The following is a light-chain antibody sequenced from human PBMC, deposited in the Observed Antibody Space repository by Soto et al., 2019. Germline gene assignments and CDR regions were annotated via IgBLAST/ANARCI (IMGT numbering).Light chain of an antibody. CDR2: EVN. J-gene: IGLJ2*01. CDR1: SSDVGGYNY. V-gene: IGLV2-8*01. Sequence: QSALTQPPSASGSPGQSVTISCTGTSSDVGGYNYVSWYQQHPGKAPKLMIYEVNKRTSGVPDRFSGSKSDNTASLTVSGLQAEDEADYYCSSYAGSNTVIFGGGTKLTVL. CDR3: SSYAGSNTVI.